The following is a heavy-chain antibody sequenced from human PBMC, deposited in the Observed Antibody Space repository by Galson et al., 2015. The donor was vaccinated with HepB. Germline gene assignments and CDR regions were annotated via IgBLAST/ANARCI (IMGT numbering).Heavy chain of an antibody. J-gene: IGHJ6*02. CDR3: ARHGYCSGNACYGPTVYGMDV. Sequence: QSGAEVKMPGESLRISCKGSGSSFTNYWIGWVRQMPGKGLEWMGIIYPGDSETRYSPSFRGQVTISADKSINTAYLQWSSLKASDTAMYYCARHGYCSGNACYGPTVYGMDVWGQGTTVTVSS. V-gene: IGHV5-51*01. D-gene: IGHD2-2*03. CDR1: GSSFTNYW. CDR2: IYPGDSET.